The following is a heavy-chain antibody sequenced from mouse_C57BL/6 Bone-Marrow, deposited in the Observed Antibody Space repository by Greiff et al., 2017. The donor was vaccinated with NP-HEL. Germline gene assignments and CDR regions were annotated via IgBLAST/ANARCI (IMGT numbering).Heavy chain of an antibody. CDR3: ARTDGYGGHYFDY. CDR2: ISSGSSTI. D-gene: IGHD2-2*01. CDR1: GFTFSDYG. V-gene: IGHV5-17*01. J-gene: IGHJ2*01. Sequence: EVKLMESGGGLVKPGGSLKLSCAASGFTFSDYGMHWVRQAPEKGLEWVAYISSGSSTIYYADTVKGRFTISRDNAKNTLFLQMTSLRSEDTAMYYCARTDGYGGHYFDYWGQGTTLTVSS.